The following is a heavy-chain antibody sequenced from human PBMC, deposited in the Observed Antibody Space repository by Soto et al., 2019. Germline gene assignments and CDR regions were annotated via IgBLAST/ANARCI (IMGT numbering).Heavy chain of an antibody. CDR1: GYTFSSYA. CDR2: INAGNGNT. Sequence: QVQLVQSGAEVKKPGTSVKVSCTASGYTFSSYAMHWVRQAPGQRLEWMGWINAGNGNTKYSQKFQGRVTITRDTSASTDYMELSSLSSEDTAVYYCVRSVAVPAAPDYWGQGTLVTVSS. D-gene: IGHD2-2*01. V-gene: IGHV1-3*01. CDR3: VRSVAVPAAPDY. J-gene: IGHJ4*02.